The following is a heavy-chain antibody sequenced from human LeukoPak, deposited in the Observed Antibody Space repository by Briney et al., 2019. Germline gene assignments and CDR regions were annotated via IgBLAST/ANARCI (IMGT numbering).Heavy chain of an antibody. CDR3: ARGQLEYCSGGSCYGPAFRRNWFDP. CDR2: INHSGST. Sequence: ASETLSLTCAVYSGSFSGYYWSWIRQPPGKGLEWIGEINHSGSTNYNPSLKSRVTISVDTSKNQFSLKLSSVTAADTAVYYCARGQLEYCSGGSCYGPAFRRNWFDPWGQGTLVTVSS. V-gene: IGHV4-34*01. J-gene: IGHJ5*02. D-gene: IGHD2-15*01. CDR1: SGSFSGYY.